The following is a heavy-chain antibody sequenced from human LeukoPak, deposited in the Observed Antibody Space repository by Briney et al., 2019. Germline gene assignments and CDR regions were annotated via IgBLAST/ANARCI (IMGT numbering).Heavy chain of an antibody. CDR3: ATLDYYDNSGYYYGDNY. V-gene: IGHV1-2*02. Sequence: GASVKVSCKASGYTFTGYYMHWVRQAPGQGLEWMGWINPNSGGTNYAQKFQGRVTMTRDTSISTVYMELSRLRSDDTAVYYCATLDYYDNSGYYYGDNYWGQGTLVTISS. D-gene: IGHD3-22*01. CDR2: INPNSGGT. CDR1: GYTFTGYY. J-gene: IGHJ4*02.